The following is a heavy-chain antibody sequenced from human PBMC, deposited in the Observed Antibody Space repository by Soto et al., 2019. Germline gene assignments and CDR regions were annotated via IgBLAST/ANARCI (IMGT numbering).Heavy chain of an antibody. CDR3: AKDQGVGAMASHY. CDR2: ISGSGGST. J-gene: IGHJ4*02. V-gene: IGHV3-23*01. Sequence: GGSLRLSCAASGFTFSSYAMSWVRQAPGKGLEWVSAISGSGGSTYYADSGKGRFTISRDNSKNTLYLQMNSLRAEDTAVYDCAKDQGVGAMASHYWGQGTLVTVSS. D-gene: IGHD1-26*01. CDR1: GFTFSSYA.